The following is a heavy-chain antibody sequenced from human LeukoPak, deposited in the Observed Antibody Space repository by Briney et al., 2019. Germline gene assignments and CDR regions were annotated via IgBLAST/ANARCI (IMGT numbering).Heavy chain of an antibody. Sequence: PGGSLRLSCEASGFTFSSNEMHWVRQAPGKGLVWVSRINSDGSSTSYADSVKGRFTISRDNAKNTLYLQMSSLRAEDTAVYYCARGGYCSSTSCSSSSWFDPWGQGTLVTVSS. CDR1: GFTFSSNE. D-gene: IGHD2-2*01. CDR3: ARGGYCSSTSCSSSSWFDP. CDR2: INSDGSST. V-gene: IGHV3-74*01. J-gene: IGHJ5*02.